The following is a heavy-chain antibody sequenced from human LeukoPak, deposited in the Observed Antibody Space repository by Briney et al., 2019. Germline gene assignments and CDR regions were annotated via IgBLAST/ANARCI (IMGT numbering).Heavy chain of an antibody. V-gene: IGHV3-48*01. D-gene: IGHD1-14*01. J-gene: IGHJ4*02. Sequence: GGSLRLSCAAPRFTFNSYGMNWVRQAPGKGLEWVSYISSSSSTIYYADSVKGRFTISRDNAKNSLYLQMNSLRADDTAVYYCARQLTAYDGGYWGQGTLVTVSS. CDR2: ISSSSSTI. CDR1: RFTFNSYG. CDR3: ARQLTAYDGGY.